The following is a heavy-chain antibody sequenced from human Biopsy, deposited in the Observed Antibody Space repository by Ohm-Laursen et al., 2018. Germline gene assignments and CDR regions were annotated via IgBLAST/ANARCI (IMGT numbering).Heavy chain of an antibody. D-gene: IGHD3-22*01. CDR3: ASVVLGPTNDAFDL. J-gene: IGHJ3*01. V-gene: IGHV4-4*07. CDR2: IYPGGST. Sequence: GTLSLTCNVSGGDTNNYYWSWIRQPAGKGLEWIGRIYPGGSTNYNPSLKSRVTMSVGTSKKQLSLRLRSVTAADTAMYYCASVVLGPTNDAFDLWGQGTMVVVSS. CDR1: GGDTNNYY.